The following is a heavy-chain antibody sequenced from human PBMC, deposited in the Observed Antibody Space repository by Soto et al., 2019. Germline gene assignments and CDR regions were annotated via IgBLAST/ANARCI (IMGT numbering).Heavy chain of an antibody. V-gene: IGHV3-48*03. CDR3: ARDFPPGTGGDYFGS. J-gene: IGHJ4*02. CDR2: ISSSGTTI. CDR1: GFTFNNYE. D-gene: IGHD2-8*02. Sequence: PGGSLRLSCTASGFTFNNYEMHWVRQAPGKGLEWVSYISSSGTTIHYADSVRGRFTISRDNAKNSLYLQMNSLSAEDTAVYYCARDFPPGTGGDYFGSCGQEPLVTVSS.